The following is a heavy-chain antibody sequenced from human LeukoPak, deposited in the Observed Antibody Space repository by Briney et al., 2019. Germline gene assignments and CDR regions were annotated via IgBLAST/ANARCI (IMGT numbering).Heavy chain of an antibody. CDR2: IIPIFGTA. J-gene: IGHJ4*02. Sequence: GSSVKVSCKASGGTFSSYAISWVRQAPGQGLEWMGGIIPIFGTANYAQKFQGRVTITADESTSTAYMGLSSLRSEDTAVYYCARARYYYDSSGYWYLDYWGQGTLVTVSS. V-gene: IGHV1-69*01. CDR1: GGTFSSYA. CDR3: ARARYYYDSSGYWYLDY. D-gene: IGHD3-22*01.